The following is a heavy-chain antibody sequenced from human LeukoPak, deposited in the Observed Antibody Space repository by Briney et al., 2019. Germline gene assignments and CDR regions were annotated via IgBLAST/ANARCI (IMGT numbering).Heavy chain of an antibody. D-gene: IGHD2-21*02. J-gene: IGHJ3*02. CDR1: GASLSTSPYY. V-gene: IGHV4-39*01. CDR3: ARHRAYCGGDCYPWAFDI. Sequence: SETLSLTCSVSGASLSTSPYYWGWIRQPPGKGLEWIGNIYYTGSTYYNVSLKSRVTISVDTSKNQFSLKLSSVTAADTAVYYCARHRAYCGGDCYPWAFDIWGQGTMVTVSS. CDR2: IYYTGST.